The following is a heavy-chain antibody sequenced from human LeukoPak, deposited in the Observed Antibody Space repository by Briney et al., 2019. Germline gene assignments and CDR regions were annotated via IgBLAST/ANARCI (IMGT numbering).Heavy chain of an antibody. J-gene: IGHJ5*02. Sequence: GSLRLSCAASGFTFSSYAMSWVRQAPGKGLEWIGSIYYSGSTYYNPSLKSRVTISVDTSKNQFSLKLSSVTAADTAVYYCARQSTFYSGYIYWFDPWGQGTLVTVSS. V-gene: IGHV4-39*01. CDR1: GFTFSSYA. CDR2: IYYSGST. CDR3: ARQSTFYSGYIYWFDP. D-gene: IGHD5-18*01.